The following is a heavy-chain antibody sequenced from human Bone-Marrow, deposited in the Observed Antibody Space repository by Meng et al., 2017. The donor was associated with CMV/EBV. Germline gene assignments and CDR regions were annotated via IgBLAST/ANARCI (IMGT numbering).Heavy chain of an antibody. CDR2: IRYDGSNK. Sequence: GGSLRLSCAASGFTFSSYGMHWVRQAPGKGLEWVAFIRYDGSNKYYADSVKGRFTISRDNSKNTLYLQMNSLRAEDTAVYYCAKDLVVVVRGGMDVCGQGTTVTVSS. CDR3: AKDLVVVVRGGMDV. CDR1: GFTFSSYG. J-gene: IGHJ6*02. V-gene: IGHV3-30*02. D-gene: IGHD2-2*01.